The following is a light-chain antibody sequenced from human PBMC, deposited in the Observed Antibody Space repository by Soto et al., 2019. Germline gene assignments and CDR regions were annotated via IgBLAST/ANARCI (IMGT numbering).Light chain of an antibody. CDR1: SSNIGAGYE. V-gene: IGLV1-40*01. CDR2: ENN. Sequence: QSVLTQPPSVSAAPGQRVTISCTGSSSNIGAGYEAHWYQQVPGTAPKLLIYENNNRPSWVPDRFSGSKSVTSASLAMTGLQAEDEAEYYCQSYDSSLSGYVFGTGTKLTVL. CDR3: QSYDSSLSGYV. J-gene: IGLJ1*01.